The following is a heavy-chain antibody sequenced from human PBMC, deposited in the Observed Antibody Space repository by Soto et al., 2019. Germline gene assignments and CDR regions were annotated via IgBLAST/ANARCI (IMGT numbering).Heavy chain of an antibody. J-gene: IGHJ6*02. Sequence: QVQLVQSGAEVKKPGSSVKVSCKASGGTFSSYAISWVRQAPGQGLEWMGGIIPIFGTPNYAQKFQGRVTIPADESTSTAYMELSSLRSEDTAVYYCARGSMVRRLYYYYYYGMDVWGQLPTVTVSS. V-gene: IGHV1-69*01. CDR1: GGTFSSYA. CDR2: IIPIFGTP. CDR3: ARGSMVRRLYYYYYYGMDV. D-gene: IGHD3-10*01.